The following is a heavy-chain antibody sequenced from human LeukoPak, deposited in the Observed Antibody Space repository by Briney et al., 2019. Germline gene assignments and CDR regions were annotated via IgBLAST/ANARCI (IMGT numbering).Heavy chain of an antibody. CDR2: IYSGGNI. J-gene: IGHJ4*02. V-gene: IGHV3-66*01. CDR1: GFTVSSNY. D-gene: IGHD5-12*01. Sequence: GGSLRLSCAASGFTVSSNYMSWVRQAPGKGLERVSVIYSGGNIYHADSVKGRFIISRDNSKNTLYLQMNSLRVEDTAVYYCARGGGSDGGAFAYWGQGTLVTVSS. CDR3: ARGGGSDGGAFAY.